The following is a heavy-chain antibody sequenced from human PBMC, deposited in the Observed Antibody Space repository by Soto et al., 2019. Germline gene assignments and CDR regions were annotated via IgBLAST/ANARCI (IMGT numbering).Heavy chain of an antibody. CDR3: ATTSSWYVYYYMDV. CDR2: ISGSGGST. D-gene: IGHD6-13*01. V-gene: IGHV3-23*01. J-gene: IGHJ6*03. CDR1: GFTFSSYA. Sequence: GGSLRLSCAASGFTFSSYAMSWVRQAPGKGLEWVSAISGSGGSTYYADSVKGQFTISRDNSKTTLYLQMNSPRAEDTAVYYCATTSSWYVYYYMDVWGKGTTVTVSS.